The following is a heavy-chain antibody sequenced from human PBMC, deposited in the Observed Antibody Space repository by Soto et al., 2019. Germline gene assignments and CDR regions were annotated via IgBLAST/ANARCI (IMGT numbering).Heavy chain of an antibody. D-gene: IGHD1-26*01. V-gene: IGHV4-30-4*01. CDR3: ARLLPSGSAFDI. CDR2: IYYSGNT. CDR1: GRSISSGDYY. Sequence: SESLSLTCTACGRSISSGDYYWIWIRQPPGKGLEWVGYIYYSGNTYYNPSLKSRITISVDTSTNHFFLKVNSVTAADTAVYYCARLLPSGSAFDISGQGTMVT. J-gene: IGHJ3*02.